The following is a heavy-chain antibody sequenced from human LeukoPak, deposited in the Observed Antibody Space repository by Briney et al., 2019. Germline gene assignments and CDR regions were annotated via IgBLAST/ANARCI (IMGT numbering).Heavy chain of an antibody. CDR2: IGSSGSII. Sequence: GGSLRLSCAASGFTFISYEMNWVRQAPGKGLEWVSYIGSSGSIIYYADSVKGRFTISRDNAKNSLYLQMNSLRAEDTAVYYCARDYSYGSNWFDPWGHGTLVTVSS. J-gene: IGHJ5*02. V-gene: IGHV3-48*03. CDR3: ARDYSYGSNWFDP. D-gene: IGHD5-18*01. CDR1: GFTFISYE.